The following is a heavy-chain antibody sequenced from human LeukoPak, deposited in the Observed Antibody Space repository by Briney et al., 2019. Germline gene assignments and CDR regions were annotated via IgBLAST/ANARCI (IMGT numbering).Heavy chain of an antibody. Sequence: PSETLSLTCAVSGGSISSSNWWSWVRQPPGKGLEWIGEIYHSGSTYYNPSLKSRVTISVDTSKNQFSLKLSSVTAADTAVYYCARDPDYYFDYWGQGTLVTVSS. CDR1: GGSISSSNW. CDR3: ARDPDYYFDY. CDR2: IYHSGST. D-gene: IGHD2-21*02. J-gene: IGHJ4*02. V-gene: IGHV4-4*02.